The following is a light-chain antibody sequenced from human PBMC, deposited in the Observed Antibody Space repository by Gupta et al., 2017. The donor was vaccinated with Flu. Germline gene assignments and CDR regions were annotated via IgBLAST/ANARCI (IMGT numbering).Light chain of an antibody. J-gene: IGKJ5*01. CDR2: GVS. V-gene: IGKV3-20*01. Sequence: EMILTQSPGTLSLSPGERATLSCRASQSIRDNSLAWYQQKPGQSPRLLTYGVSRRATGVPDEFSGSGSGTDFPLTISRLGPEDFAVYYCQPHGSSPIPFGQGTRLEI. CDR1: QSIRDNS. CDR3: QPHGSSPIP.